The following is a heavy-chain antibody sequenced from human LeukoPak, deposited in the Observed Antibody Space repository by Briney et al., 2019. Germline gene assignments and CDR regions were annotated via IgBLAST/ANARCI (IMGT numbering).Heavy chain of an antibody. Sequence: PSGTLSLTCTASGGTISSYYWRWIRQPPGKGLEWMGFIYYSGSTNYNPSLKSRVTISVDTSKNQFSLKLSSVTAADTAVYYCARLESKTAAGRAFEIWGQGTMVTVSS. J-gene: IGHJ3*02. CDR2: IYYSGST. CDR3: ARLESKTAAGRAFEI. CDR1: GGTISSYY. D-gene: IGHD6-13*01. V-gene: IGHV4-59*08.